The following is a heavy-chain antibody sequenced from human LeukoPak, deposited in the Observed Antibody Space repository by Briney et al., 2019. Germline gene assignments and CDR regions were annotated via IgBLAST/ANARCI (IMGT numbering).Heavy chain of an antibody. V-gene: IGHV4-34*01. CDR3: AGADSLDY. CDR2: INHSGST. J-gene: IGHJ4*02. CDR1: GGSSTGYY. Sequence: PSETLSLTCAVYGGSSTGYYWCWIRQPPGKGLEWIGEINHSGSTNYNPSLKSRVTISVDTSKNQFSLKLSSVTAADTAVYYCAGADSLDYWGQGTLVTVSS.